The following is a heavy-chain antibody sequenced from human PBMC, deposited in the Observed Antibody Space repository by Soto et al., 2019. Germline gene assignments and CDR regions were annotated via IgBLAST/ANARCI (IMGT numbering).Heavy chain of an antibody. CDR2: ISSSSDTT. J-gene: IGHJ4*02. CDR3: TKGRAHPGGDYSYVDY. D-gene: IGHD2-21*02. Sequence: EVQLLESGGGLVQPGGSLRLSCAASGFTFSIYAMSWIRQAPGKGLEWVSIISSSSDTTYYADSVKGRFTISRDNSKNMLYLEMNNLSAEDTALYYCTKGRAHPGGDYSYVDYWGQGNLVTVSS. V-gene: IGHV3-23*01. CDR1: GFTFSIYA.